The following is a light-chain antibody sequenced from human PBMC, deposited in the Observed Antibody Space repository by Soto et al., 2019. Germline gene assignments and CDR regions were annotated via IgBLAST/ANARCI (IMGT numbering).Light chain of an antibody. CDR1: QSVSSD. CDR2: GAS. CDR3: QQYNNWPRT. V-gene: IGKV3-15*01. Sequence: EIVMTQSPATLSVSPGERATLSCRASQSVSSDLAWYQQKPGQAPRLLIYGASTRAAGIPARFSGSGSGTEFTLTISSLRSEDVAVYYCQQYNNWPRTFGQGTKVDIK. J-gene: IGKJ1*01.